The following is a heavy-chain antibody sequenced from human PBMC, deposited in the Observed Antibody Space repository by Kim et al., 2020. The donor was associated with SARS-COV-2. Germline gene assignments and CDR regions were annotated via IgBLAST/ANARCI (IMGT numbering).Heavy chain of an antibody. CDR3: ARGGVGATIPDY. CDR1: GGTFSSYA. J-gene: IGHJ4*02. V-gene: IGHV1-69*13. D-gene: IGHD1-26*01. Sequence: SVKVSCKASGGTFSSYAISWVRQAPGQGLEWMGGIIPIFGTANYAQKFQGRVTITADESTSTAYMELSSLRSEDTAVYYCARGGVGATIPDYWGQGTLVTVSS. CDR2: IIPIFGTA.